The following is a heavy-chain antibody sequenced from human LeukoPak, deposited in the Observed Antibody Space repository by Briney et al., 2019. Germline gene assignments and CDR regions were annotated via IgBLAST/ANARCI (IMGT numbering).Heavy chain of an antibody. CDR1: GFTFSSYG. D-gene: IGHD3-22*01. V-gene: IGHV3-30*18. Sequence: GGSLRLSCAASGFTFSSYGMHWVRQAPGKGLEWVAVISYDGSNKYYADSVKGRFTISRDNSKNTLYLQMNSLRAEDTAVYYCAKATYYYDSSGYYPSSYWGQGTLVTVSS. CDR2: ISYDGSNK. CDR3: AKATYYYDSSGYYPSSY. J-gene: IGHJ4*02.